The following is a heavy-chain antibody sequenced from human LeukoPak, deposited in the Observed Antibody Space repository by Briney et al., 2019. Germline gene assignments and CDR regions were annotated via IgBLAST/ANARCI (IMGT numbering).Heavy chain of an antibody. Sequence: ASVKVSCKACGCTFSGRYYIHWGRQAPGQGVEWMGWISPKSGGTNNAQKFQGRVTMNNDTSLSIAYMALTSLTSDHTAIYYCAREGSSWSLAYWGEGTLVTVYS. V-gene: IGHV1-2*02. CDR3: AREGSSWSLAY. CDR1: GCTFSGRYY. CDR2: ISPKSGGT. J-gene: IGHJ4*02. D-gene: IGHD6-13*01.